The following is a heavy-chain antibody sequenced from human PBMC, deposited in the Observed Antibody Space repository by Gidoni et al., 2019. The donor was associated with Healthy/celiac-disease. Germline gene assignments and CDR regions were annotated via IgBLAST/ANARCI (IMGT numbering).Heavy chain of an antibody. J-gene: IGHJ6*02. D-gene: IGHD2-8*01. CDR3: AKDRVSEYARYYYYYGMDV. CDR1: GFTFSSYG. V-gene: IGHV3-30*18. Sequence: QVQLVESGGGVVKPGRSLRLSCAASGFTFSSYGMHWVRQAPGKGLEWVAVISYDGSNKYYADSVKGRFTISRDNSKNTLYLQMNSLRAEDTAVYYCAKDRVSEYARYYYYYGMDVWGQGTTVTVSS. CDR2: ISYDGSNK.